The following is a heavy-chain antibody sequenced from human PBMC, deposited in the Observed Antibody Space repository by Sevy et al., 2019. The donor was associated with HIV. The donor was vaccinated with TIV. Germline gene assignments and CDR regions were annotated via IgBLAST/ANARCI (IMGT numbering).Heavy chain of an antibody. J-gene: IGHJ6*02. CDR2: ISSSSSYI. Sequence: GGSLRLSCAASGFTFSSYSMNWVRQAPGNGLEWVSSISSSSSYIYYADSVKGRFTISRDNAKNSLYLQMNSLRAEDTAVYYCARDLTDELETYGMDVSGQGTSVTVSS. V-gene: IGHV3-21*01. CDR1: GFTFSSYS. CDR3: ARDLTDELETYGMDV. D-gene: IGHD1-1*01.